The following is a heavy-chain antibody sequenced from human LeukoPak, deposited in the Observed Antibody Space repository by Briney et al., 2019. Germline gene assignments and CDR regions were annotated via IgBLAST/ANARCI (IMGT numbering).Heavy chain of an antibody. CDR1: GFTFSSYA. V-gene: IGHV3-23*01. Sequence: GGSLRLSCAASGFTFSSYAMSWVRQAPGKGLEWVSGIFGSGGSAHYADSVKGRFTISRDNSKNTVYLEMNSLGVEDTAVYYCAKTTVGYSSGRFPGWPADYWGQGTLVTVSS. CDR3: AKTTVGYSSGRFPGWPADY. J-gene: IGHJ4*02. D-gene: IGHD2-15*01. CDR2: IFGSGGSA.